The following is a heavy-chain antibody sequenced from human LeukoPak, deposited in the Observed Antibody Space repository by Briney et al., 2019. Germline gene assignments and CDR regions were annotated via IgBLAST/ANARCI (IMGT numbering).Heavy chain of an antibody. CDR3: AKDRVTMVRGVIIIDAFDI. D-gene: IGHD3-10*01. J-gene: IGHJ3*02. CDR2: ISYDGSNK. CDR1: GFTFSSYG. V-gene: IGHV3-30*18. Sequence: GRSLRLSCAASGFTFSSYGMHWVRQAPGKGLEWVAVISYDGSNKYYADSVKGRFTISRDNSKNTLYLQMNSLRAEDTAVYHCAKDRVTMVRGVIIIDAFDIWGQGTMVTVSS.